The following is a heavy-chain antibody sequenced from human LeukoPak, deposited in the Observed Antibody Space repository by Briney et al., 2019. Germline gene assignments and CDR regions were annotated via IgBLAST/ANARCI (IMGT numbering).Heavy chain of an antibody. CDR3: ARWEYSYGANWFDP. CDR2: ISAYNGNT. V-gene: IGHV1-18*01. CDR1: GYTFTSYG. J-gene: IGHJ5*02. Sequence: GASVKVSCKASGYTFTSYGISWVRQAPGQGLEWMGWISAYNGNTNYAQKLQGRVTMTTDTSTSTAYMELRSLRSDDTAVYYCARWEYSYGANWFDPWGQGTLVTVSS. D-gene: IGHD5-18*01.